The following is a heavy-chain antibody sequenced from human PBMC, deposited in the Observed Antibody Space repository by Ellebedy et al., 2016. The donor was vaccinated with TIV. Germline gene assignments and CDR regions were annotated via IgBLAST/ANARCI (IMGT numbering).Heavy chain of an antibody. CDR3: ASQYCSGGYCYRLFDH. J-gene: IGHJ4*02. CDR1: GFTFTTHA. CDR2: ISGSGDIT. D-gene: IGHD2-15*01. Sequence: GESLKISCAGSGFTFTTHAMSWVRQPPGQGLEWVSAISGSGDITNYADSVQVRFTISRDNSKNTLYLQMNSLRVEDTAVYYCASQYCSGGYCYRLFDHWGQGTLLTVSS. V-gene: IGHV3-23*01.